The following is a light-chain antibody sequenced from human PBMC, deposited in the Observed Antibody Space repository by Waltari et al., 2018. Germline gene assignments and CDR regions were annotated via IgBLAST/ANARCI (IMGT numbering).Light chain of an antibody. V-gene: IGLV2-14*03. CDR2: DVT. CDR1: SSDVGGYNF. CDR3: SSYSSTNTVV. Sequence: QSALTQPASVSGSPGQSVTISCTGTSSDVGGYNFVYWYQQHPGRAPKLMIYDVTHRPSGVSTRFSGSKSGDTASLTISGLQAADEAEYYCSSYSSTNTVVFGGGTQLTV. J-gene: IGLJ3*02.